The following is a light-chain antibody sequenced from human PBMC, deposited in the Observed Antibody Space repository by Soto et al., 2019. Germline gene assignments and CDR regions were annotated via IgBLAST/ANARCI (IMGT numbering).Light chain of an antibody. V-gene: IGLV2-8*01. CDR2: EIS. J-gene: IGLJ2*01. CDR3: SSYTSINKV. Sequence: QSALTQPPSASGSPGQSVTISCTGTSSDVGGYKYVSWYQQHPGKAPKVMIHEISKRPSGVSDRFSGSKTGKTASLTISGLQAEDEADYYCSSYTSINKVFGGGTKLTVL. CDR1: SSDVGGYKY.